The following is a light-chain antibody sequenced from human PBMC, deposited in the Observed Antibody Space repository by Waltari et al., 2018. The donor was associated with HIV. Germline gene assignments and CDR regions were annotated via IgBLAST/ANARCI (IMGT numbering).Light chain of an antibody. J-gene: IGLJ3*02. Sequence: SYVLTQPPSVSVAPGKTATITCGGNNIGFKSGHWYQQRPGQAPVTVISYDSDRPSGIPERFSGSNSGNTATLTISRVEGGDEATYSCQVWEINSDHPWVFGGGTKLTVL. CDR3: QVWEINSDHPWV. V-gene: IGLV3-21*01. CDR2: YDS. CDR1: NIGFKS.